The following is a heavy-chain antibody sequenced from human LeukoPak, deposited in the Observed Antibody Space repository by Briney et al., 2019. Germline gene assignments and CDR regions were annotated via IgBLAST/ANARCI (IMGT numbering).Heavy chain of an antibody. CDR3: ARDGAGYNLD. CDR1: GYTFTGYY. CDR2: INSNNGDT. Sequence: ASVKVCCKASGYTFTGYYLHWVRQAPGQGLEWVGGINSNNGDTHYAQNFQGRVTMTRDTSISTAYMELSRLGSDDTAVYYCARDGAGYNLDSGQGTLVTVSS. V-gene: IGHV1-2*02. D-gene: IGHD5-24*01. J-gene: IGHJ4*02.